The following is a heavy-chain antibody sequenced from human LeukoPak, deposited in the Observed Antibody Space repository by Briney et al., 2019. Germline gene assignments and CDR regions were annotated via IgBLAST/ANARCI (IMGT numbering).Heavy chain of an antibody. CDR1: GGSISTYY. J-gene: IGHJ4*02. D-gene: IGHD1-26*01. CDR3: SRQERWERPMFFDY. Sequence: PSETRSLTCTFSGGSISTYYWSWIRQPPGKGLEWIGYIYYSGYTNYNPSLKSRVTISIDTSKNQFSLKLSSVTAADTAVYYCSRQERWERPMFFDYWGQGTLVTVSS. CDR2: IYYSGYT. V-gene: IGHV4-59*08.